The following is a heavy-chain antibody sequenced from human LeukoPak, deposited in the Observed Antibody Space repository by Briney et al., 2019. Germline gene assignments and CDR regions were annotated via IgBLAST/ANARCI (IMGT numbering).Heavy chain of an antibody. V-gene: IGHV3-7*01. D-gene: IGHD3-10*01. CDR3: ARDRAGMDV. CDR2: IKQDGSEK. CDR1: GFTFSYHW. Sequence: GGSLRLSCAASGFTFSYHWMTWVRQAPGKGLEWVANIKQDGSEKYYVDSVKGRFTISRDNAKNSLYLQMNSLRAEDTAVYYCARDRAGMDVWGQGTTVTVSS. J-gene: IGHJ6*02.